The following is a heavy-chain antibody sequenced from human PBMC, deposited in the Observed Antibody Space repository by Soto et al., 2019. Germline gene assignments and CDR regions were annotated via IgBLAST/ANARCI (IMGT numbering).Heavy chain of an antibody. J-gene: IGHJ5*02. Sequence: SETLSLTCTVSGASISSGVYYWSWIRQHPGKGLEWIGNIYHSGSTYYNPSLKSRVTISVDTSKNQFSLKLSSVTAADTAVYYCARVRGVDERGYWFDPWGQGTLVTVS. CDR2: IYHSGST. D-gene: IGHD3-10*01. CDR3: ARVRGVDERGYWFDP. CDR1: GASISSGVYY. V-gene: IGHV4-31*03.